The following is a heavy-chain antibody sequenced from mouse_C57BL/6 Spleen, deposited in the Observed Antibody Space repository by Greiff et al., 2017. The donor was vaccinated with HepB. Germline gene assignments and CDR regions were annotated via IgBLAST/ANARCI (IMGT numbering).Heavy chain of an antibody. Sequence: EVKLMESGGGLVQPGGSLKLSCAASGFTFSDYYMYWVRQTPEKRLEWVAYISNGGGSTYYPDTVKGRFTISRDNAKNTLYLQMSRLKSEDTAMYYCARLLDYGRYFDYWGQGTTLTVSS. CDR1: GFTFSDYY. D-gene: IGHD1-1*01. CDR3: ARLLDYGRYFDY. CDR2: ISNGGGST. J-gene: IGHJ2*01. V-gene: IGHV5-12*01.